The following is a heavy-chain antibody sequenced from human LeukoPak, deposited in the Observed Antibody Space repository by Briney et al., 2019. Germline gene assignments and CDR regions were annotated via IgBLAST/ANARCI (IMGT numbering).Heavy chain of an antibody. CDR1: GYTFTSYA. V-gene: IGHV1-3*01. J-gene: IGHJ5*02. D-gene: IGHD6-13*01. CDR3: AGSGSSWSVENWFDP. CDR2: INAGNGNT. Sequence: GASVKVSCKASGYTFTSYAMHWVRQAPGQRLEWMGWINAGNGNTKYSQKFQGRVTITRDTSASTAYMELSSLRSVDTAVYYCAGSGSSWSVENWFDPWGQGALVTVSS.